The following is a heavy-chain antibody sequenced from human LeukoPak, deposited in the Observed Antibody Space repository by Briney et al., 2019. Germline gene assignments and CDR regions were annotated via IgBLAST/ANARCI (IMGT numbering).Heavy chain of an antibody. V-gene: IGHV3-74*01. J-gene: IGHJ4*02. CDR2: INSDGSTT. CDR3: ARDLPTGYYISSGYYEYFLDY. CDR1: GFTFSYYW. Sequence: GGSLRLSCAASGFTFSYYWMHWVRQVPGKGLVWVSRINSDGSTTNYADSVKGRFTISRDNAKNTLYLQINSLRAEDTAVYYCARDLPTGYYISSGYYEYFLDYWGQGTLVTVSS. D-gene: IGHD3-22*01.